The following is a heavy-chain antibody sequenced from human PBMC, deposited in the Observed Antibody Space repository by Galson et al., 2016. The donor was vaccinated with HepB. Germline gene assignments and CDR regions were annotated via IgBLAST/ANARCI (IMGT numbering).Heavy chain of an antibody. J-gene: IGHJ4*02. CDR2: IYYNGDT. CDR1: GDSISGGGYY. D-gene: IGHD2/OR15-2a*01. V-gene: IGHV4-31*03. CDR3: ATLHVMAFFLDY. Sequence: TLSLTCSVSGDSISGGGYYWTWIRQHPGKGLEWIGYIYYNGDTYYNPSLKSRVTISVDTSKNQFSLRLGSVTAADTAVYYCATLHVMAFFLDYWGQGILVTVSS.